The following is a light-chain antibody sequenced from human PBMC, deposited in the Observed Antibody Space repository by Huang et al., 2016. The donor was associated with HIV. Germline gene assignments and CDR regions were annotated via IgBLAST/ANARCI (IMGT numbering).Light chain of an antibody. Sequence: DIQMTQYPSSLSASVGDRVTITCRASQDINNYVAWYQQKAGQVPKLLIYAASSLHSGAPTRFSGSGSGTDFTLSITSLQPEDVAIYYCQKYDSVPRTFGQGTKVDIK. V-gene: IGKV1-27*01. CDR2: AAS. CDR1: QDINNY. J-gene: IGKJ1*01. CDR3: QKYDSVPRT.